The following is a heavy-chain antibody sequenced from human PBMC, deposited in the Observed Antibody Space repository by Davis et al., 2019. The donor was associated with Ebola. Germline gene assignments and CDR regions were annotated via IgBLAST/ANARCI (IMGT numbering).Heavy chain of an antibody. Sequence: PGGSLRLSCAVYGGSFSGYYWSWIRQPPGKGLEWIGEINHSGSTNYNPSLKSRVTISVDTSKNQFSLKLSSVTAADTAVYYCARHSRAVAGFDYWGQGTLVTVSS. J-gene: IGHJ4*02. CDR1: GGSFSGYY. CDR3: ARHSRAVAGFDY. CDR2: INHSGST. D-gene: IGHD6-19*01. V-gene: IGHV4-34*01.